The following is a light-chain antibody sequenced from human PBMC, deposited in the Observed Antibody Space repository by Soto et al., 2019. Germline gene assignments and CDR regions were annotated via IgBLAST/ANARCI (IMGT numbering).Light chain of an antibody. CDR1: QSFSSSY. Sequence: EIVLTQSPGTLSLSPGERATLSCRASQSFSSSYLAWYQQKPGQAPRLLIYGASSRATGIPDRFSGSGSGTGFTLTISRLEPEDFAVYYCQQYGTSPITFGQGTRLEIK. CDR3: QQYGTSPIT. CDR2: GAS. V-gene: IGKV3-20*01. J-gene: IGKJ5*01.